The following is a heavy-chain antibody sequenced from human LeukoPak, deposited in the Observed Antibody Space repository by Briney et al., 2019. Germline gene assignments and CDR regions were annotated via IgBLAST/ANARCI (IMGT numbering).Heavy chain of an antibody. D-gene: IGHD1-26*01. CDR1: GFTFSSYT. V-gene: IGHV3-21*04. CDR3: ANLRGSPEMGN. Sequence: GGSLRLSCVVSGFTFSSYTMNWVRQAPGKGLEWVSSISSISYIYYTDSVKGRFTISRDNAKNSLYLQMNSLRAEDTAIYYCANLRGSPEMGNWGQGTLVTVSS. J-gene: IGHJ4*02. CDR2: ISSISYI.